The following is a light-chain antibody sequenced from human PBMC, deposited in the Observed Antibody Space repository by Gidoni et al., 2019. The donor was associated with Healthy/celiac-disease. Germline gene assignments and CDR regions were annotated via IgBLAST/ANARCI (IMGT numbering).Light chain of an antibody. CDR1: ALPKQY. CDR3: QSADSSGTYVG. Sequence: SYELTPPPSVSVSPGQTARITCAGDALPKQYAYWYQQKPGQDPVLVIYKDSERPSGIPERFSGASTGTTVTLTISGGQAEDEADDYCQSADSSGTYVGFGGGTKLTVL. V-gene: IGLV3-25*03. J-gene: IGLJ2*01. CDR2: KDS.